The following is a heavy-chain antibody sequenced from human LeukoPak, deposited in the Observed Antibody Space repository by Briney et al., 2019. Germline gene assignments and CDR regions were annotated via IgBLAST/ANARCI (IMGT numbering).Heavy chain of an antibody. V-gene: IGHV1-8*02. CDR1: GYTFTGYY. Sequence: PRASVKVSCKASGYTFTGYYMHWVRQAPGQGLEWMGWMNPNSGNTGYAQKFQGRVTMTRNTSISTAYMELSSLRSEDTAVYYCARGQDGTRTPADYWGQGTLVTVSS. D-gene: IGHD4-23*01. CDR2: MNPNSGNT. CDR3: ARGQDGTRTPADY. J-gene: IGHJ4*02.